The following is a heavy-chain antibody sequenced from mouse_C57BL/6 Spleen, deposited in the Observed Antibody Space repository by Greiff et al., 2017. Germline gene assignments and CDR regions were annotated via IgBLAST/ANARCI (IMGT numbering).Heavy chain of an antibody. V-gene: IGHV1-54*01. CDR3: ARGGASWYFDV. Sequence: VQLQQSGAELVRPGTSVKVSCKASGYAFTNYLIEWVKQRPGQGLGWIGVINPGSGGTNYNEKFKGKAPLTADKSSSTAYMQLSSLTSEDSAVYFCARGGASWYFDVWGTGTTVTVSS. CDR2: INPGSGGT. J-gene: IGHJ1*03. CDR1: GYAFTNYL. D-gene: IGHD6-1*01.